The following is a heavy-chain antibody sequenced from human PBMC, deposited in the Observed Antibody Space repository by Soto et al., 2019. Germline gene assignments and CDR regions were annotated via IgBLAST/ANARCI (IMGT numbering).Heavy chain of an antibody. V-gene: IGHV5-51*01. D-gene: IGHD3-9*01. CDR1: GYHFTSYW. Sequence: PGESLKVSCKGSGYHFTSYWIGWVRQMPGKGLEWMGIIYPGDSDIRYSPSFQGQVTISADKSISTAYLQWSSLKASDTAMYYCARRQDILTGYYYYATDVWGQATTFTV. CDR2: IYPGDSDI. J-gene: IGHJ6*02. CDR3: ARRQDILTGYYYYATDV.